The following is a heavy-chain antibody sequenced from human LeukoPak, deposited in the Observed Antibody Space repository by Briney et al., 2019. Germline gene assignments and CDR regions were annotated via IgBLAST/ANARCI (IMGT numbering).Heavy chain of an antibody. D-gene: IGHD4-17*01. Sequence: ASVSVSCKASGYIFIDYYMYWVRQAPGKGLEWMGWINPNSGDTKYAQKFQGRVTMTRDTSISTAYMELSRLRSDDTAVYYCARGFYGDYYYYGMDVCGRGTTVTVSS. CDR2: INPNSGDT. CDR1: GYIFIDYY. CDR3: ARGFYGDYYYYGMDV. J-gene: IGHJ6*02. V-gene: IGHV1-2*02.